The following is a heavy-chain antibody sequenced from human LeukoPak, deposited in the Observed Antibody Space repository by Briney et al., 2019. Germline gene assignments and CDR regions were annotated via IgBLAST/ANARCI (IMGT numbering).Heavy chain of an antibody. CDR2: IYTSGST. CDR1: GGSISSYY. V-gene: IGHV4-4*09. CDR3: ARQRAIAAPNFDY. D-gene: IGHD6-6*01. Sequence: SETLSLTCTVSGGSISSYYWSWIRQPPGKGLEWIGYIYTSGSTNYNPSLKSRVTISVDTSKNQFSLKLSSVTAADTAVYYCARQRAIAAPNFDYWGQGTLVTVSS. J-gene: IGHJ4*02.